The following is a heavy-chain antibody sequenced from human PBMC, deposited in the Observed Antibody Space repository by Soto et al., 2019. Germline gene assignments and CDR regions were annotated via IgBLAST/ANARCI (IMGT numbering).Heavy chain of an antibody. D-gene: IGHD3-16*01. J-gene: IGHJ5*02. CDR2: VHSSGIT. V-gene: IGHV4-61*01. CDR1: GGSVSNDNFY. CDR3: ARGLTMGQLPSHFDH. Sequence: NPSETLSLTCTVSGGSVSNDNFYWSWIRQPPGKGLEWIGYVHSSGITNYNPSLKRRVTISVDTSRNQFSLRLSSVTAADTAVYYCARGLTMGQLPSHFDHWGPGXLVTVYS.